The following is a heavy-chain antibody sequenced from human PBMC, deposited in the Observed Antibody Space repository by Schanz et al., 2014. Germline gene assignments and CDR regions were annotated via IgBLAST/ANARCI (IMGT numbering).Heavy chain of an antibody. CDR2: INLDGSGK. J-gene: IGHJ4*02. Sequence: EMQLVESGGGLIQPGGSLRLSCAASGFTVTSYYMSWVRQAPGKGLEWVANINLDGSGKIYLGSVRGRFAISRDDAQNSVYLQMNSLRAEDTSVYHCVREESYYGAGSYRYWGPGTLVTVSS. CDR1: GFTVTSYY. D-gene: IGHD3-10*01. CDR3: VREESYYGAGSYRY. V-gene: IGHV3-7*01.